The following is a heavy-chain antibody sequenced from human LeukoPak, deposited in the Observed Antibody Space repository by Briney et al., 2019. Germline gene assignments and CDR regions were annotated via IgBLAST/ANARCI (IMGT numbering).Heavy chain of an antibody. J-gene: IGHJ6*02. CDR2: IYYSGST. CDR1: GGSISSYY. Sequence: SETLTLTCTVSGGSISSYYWSWIRQPPGKGLEWIGYIYYSGSTNYNPSLKSRVTISVDTSKNQFSLKLSSVTAADTAVYHCARQKYSSSWPVYYYYGMDVWGQGTTVTVSS. D-gene: IGHD6-13*01. CDR3: ARQKYSSSWPVYYYYGMDV. V-gene: IGHV4-59*08.